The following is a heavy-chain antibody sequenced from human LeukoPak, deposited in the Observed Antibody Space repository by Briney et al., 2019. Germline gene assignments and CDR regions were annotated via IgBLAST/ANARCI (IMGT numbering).Heavy chain of an antibody. D-gene: IGHD4-11*01. V-gene: IGHV4-61*03. CDR1: GGSISSGGYY. CDR3: GRYSSGSSGMDV. CDR2: IYYSGST. Sequence: TSETLSLTCTVSGGSISSGGYYWSWIRQHPGKGLEWIGYIYYSGSTYYNPSLKSRVTISVDTSKNHFSLKLSSVTAADTAVYYCGRYSSGSSGMDVWGQGTTVTVSS. J-gene: IGHJ6*02.